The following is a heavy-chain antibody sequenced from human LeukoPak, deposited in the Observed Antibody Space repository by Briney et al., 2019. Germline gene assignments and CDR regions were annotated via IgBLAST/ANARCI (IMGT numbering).Heavy chain of an antibody. D-gene: IGHD4-17*01. J-gene: IGHJ4*02. Sequence: GGPLSLSCAASVFTLSSYSMNWLPEAPGKELEWVSSISSSSSYIYYVDSVKGRFTISRDNAKNSLYLQMNSLRAEDTAVYYCARVPRGLPDYWGQATLVTVSS. CDR3: ARVPRGLPDY. CDR2: ISSSSSYI. CDR1: VFTLSSYS. V-gene: IGHV3-21*01.